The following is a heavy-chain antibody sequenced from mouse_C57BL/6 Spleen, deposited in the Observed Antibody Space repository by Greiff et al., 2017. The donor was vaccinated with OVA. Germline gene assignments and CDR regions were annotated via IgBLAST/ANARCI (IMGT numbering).Heavy chain of an antibody. CDR3: ARETPQNITTDEVDY. Sequence: QVQLQPPWAELVKPGASVKLSCKASGYTFTSYWMQWVKQRPGQGLEWIGEIDPSDSYTNYNQKFKGKATLTVDTSSSTAYMQLSSLTSEDSAVYYCARETPQNITTDEVDYWGQGTTLTVSS. V-gene: IGHV1-50*01. CDR2: IDPSDSYT. CDR1: GYTFTSYW. J-gene: IGHJ2*01. D-gene: IGHD1-1*01.